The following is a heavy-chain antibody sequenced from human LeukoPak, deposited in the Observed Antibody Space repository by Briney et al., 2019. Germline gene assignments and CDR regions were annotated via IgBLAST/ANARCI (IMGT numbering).Heavy chain of an antibody. CDR1: VDSVTNYY. V-gene: IGHV4-59*08. Sequence: SETLSLTCTVSVDSVTNYYWSWIRQPPGKGLEWIGYIYYSGNINYNPSHKSRVTISVDTSKNQFSLKLSSVTAADTAVYYCARHVPDISVAPSRDAFDIWGQGTTVTVSS. D-gene: IGHD6-19*01. CDR2: IYYSGNI. J-gene: IGHJ3*02. CDR3: ARHVPDISVAPSRDAFDI.